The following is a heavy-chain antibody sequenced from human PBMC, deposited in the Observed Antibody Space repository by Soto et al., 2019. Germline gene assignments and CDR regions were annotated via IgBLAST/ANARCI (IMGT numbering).Heavy chain of an antibody. Sequence: QVQLVQSGGEVKKPGASVKVSCKTSGYTCTTYGISWVRQAPGQGLEWVGWISAYSGKTHYAQKFQGKVTMTTDTSTNTAYLELRSLRSEDTAVYYCARDPYLGDHQYWGQGTLVTVSS. CDR1: GYTCTTYG. V-gene: IGHV1-18*01. CDR2: ISAYSGKT. CDR3: ARDPYLGDHQY. J-gene: IGHJ4*02. D-gene: IGHD3-16*01.